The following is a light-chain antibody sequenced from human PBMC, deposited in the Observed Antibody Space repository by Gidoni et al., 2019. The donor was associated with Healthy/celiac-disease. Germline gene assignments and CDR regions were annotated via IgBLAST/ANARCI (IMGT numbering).Light chain of an antibody. CDR3: QQYNNWPRWT. Sequence: EIVMTQSPATLSVSPGERATLSCRASQSVSSNLAWYQQKPRTAPRLLIYGASTRATGIPARVSGSGSGTEVTLTISSLQYEDFAVYYWQQYNNWPRWTFGQGTKVEIK. V-gene: IGKV3-15*01. CDR1: QSVSSN. J-gene: IGKJ1*01. CDR2: GAS.